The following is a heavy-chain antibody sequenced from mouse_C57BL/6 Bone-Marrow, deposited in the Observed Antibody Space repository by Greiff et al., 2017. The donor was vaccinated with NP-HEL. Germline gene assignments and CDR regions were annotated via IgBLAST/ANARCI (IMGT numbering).Heavy chain of an antibody. CDR1: GYTFTSYG. CDR3: ARRGLPPYWYFDV. Sequence: VQLQQSGAELARPGASVKLSCKASGYTFTSYGISWVKQRTGQGLEWIGEIYPRSGNTYYNEKFKGKATLTADKSSSTAYMELRSLTSEDSAVYFCARRGLPPYWYFDVWGTGTTVTVSS. J-gene: IGHJ1*03. V-gene: IGHV1-81*01. CDR2: IYPRSGNT. D-gene: IGHD3-1*01.